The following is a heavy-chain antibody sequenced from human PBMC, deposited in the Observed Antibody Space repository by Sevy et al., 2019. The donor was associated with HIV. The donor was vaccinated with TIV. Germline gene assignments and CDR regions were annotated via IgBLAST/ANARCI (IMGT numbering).Heavy chain of an antibody. D-gene: IGHD2-15*01. CDR1: GFAFSDYA. CDR3: VKAHADCSGGTCYTAHYYYDMDV. V-gene: IGHV3-30*18. J-gene: IGHJ6*02. Sequence: GGSLRLSCAASGFAFSDYAMHWVRQAPGKGLEWVAAISYAGDNKYFADSVKGRFTVSKDNSKNTLYLEMNSLRAEDTAVYYCVKAHADCSGGTCYTAHYYYDMDVWGRGATVTVSS. CDR2: ISYAGDNK.